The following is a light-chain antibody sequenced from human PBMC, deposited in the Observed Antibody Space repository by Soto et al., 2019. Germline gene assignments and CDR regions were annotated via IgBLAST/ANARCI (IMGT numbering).Light chain of an antibody. Sequence: QSVLTQPPSSSGTPGQRVTISCSGNSSNIGSNIVNWYQHLPGTAPKLLIKTDNQRPSGVPDRFSGSKSDTSASLAISGLKYEDEADYYCAAWDDRLNGWLFGGGTKLTVL. V-gene: IGLV1-44*01. CDR1: SSNIGSNI. J-gene: IGLJ3*02. CDR2: TDN. CDR3: AAWDDRLNGWL.